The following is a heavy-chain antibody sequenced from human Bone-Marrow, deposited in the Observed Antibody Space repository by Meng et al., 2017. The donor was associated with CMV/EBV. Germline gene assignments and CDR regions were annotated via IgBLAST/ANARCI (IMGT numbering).Heavy chain of an antibody. D-gene: IGHD2-2*02. Sequence: ASVKVSCKASGYTFTGYYMHWVRQAPGQGLEWMGWINPNSGGTNYAQKFQGRVTMTRDTSISTAYMELSRLRSDDTAVYYCAREASCSSTSCYTMVYFDYWGQGTLVTV. J-gene: IGHJ4*02. CDR1: GYTFTGYY. CDR2: INPNSGGT. CDR3: AREASCSSTSCYTMVYFDY. V-gene: IGHV1-2*02.